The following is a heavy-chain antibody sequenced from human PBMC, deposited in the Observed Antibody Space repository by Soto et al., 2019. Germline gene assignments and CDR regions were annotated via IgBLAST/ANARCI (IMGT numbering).Heavy chain of an antibody. D-gene: IGHD5-12*01. Sequence: PGGSLRLSCAASGFTFSSYWMSWVRQAPGKGLEWVANIKQDGSEKYYVDSVKGRFTISRDNAKNSLYLQMNSLRAEDTAVYYCARSNSGYDSHYFDYWGQGNLVTVSS. CDR2: IKQDGSEK. V-gene: IGHV3-7*05. J-gene: IGHJ4*02. CDR1: GFTFSSYW. CDR3: ARSNSGYDSHYFDY.